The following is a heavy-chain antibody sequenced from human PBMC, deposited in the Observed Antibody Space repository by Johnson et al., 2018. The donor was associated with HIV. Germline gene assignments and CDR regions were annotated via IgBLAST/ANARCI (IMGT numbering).Heavy chain of an antibody. V-gene: IGHV3-66*03. CDR2: IYSGGST. J-gene: IGHJ3*02. D-gene: IGHD6-19*01. CDR1: GFTVSSNY. CDR3: ARAGQQWLADAFDI. Sequence: VQLVESGGGLIQPGGSLRLSCAASGFTVSSNYMSWVRQAPGKGLEWVSVIYSGGSTYYADSVKGRFTISRDNSKNTLHLQMNSLRAEDTAVYYCARAGQQWLADAFDIWGQGTMVTVSS.